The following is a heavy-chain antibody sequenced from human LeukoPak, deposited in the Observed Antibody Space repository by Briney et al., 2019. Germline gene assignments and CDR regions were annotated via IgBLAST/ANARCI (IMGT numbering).Heavy chain of an antibody. CDR3: ARVVWGQLTYFFDY. Sequence: PGGSLRLSCAASEFSFSNYWMSWVRQAPGRGLEWVSSISGSSSYIYYADSVKGRFTISRDNARNSLYLQMDSLRAEDTAVYYCARVVWGQLTYFFDYWGQGTLVTVSS. J-gene: IGHJ4*02. CDR1: EFSFSNYW. D-gene: IGHD3-16*01. V-gene: IGHV3-21*01. CDR2: ISGSSSYI.